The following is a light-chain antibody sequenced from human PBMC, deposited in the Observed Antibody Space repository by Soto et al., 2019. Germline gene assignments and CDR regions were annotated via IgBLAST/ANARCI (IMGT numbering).Light chain of an antibody. Sequence: QSALTQPASVSGSPGQSITISCTGTSSDVGAYDFVSWYQQHPDKAPKLMIYEVRNQPSGVSNRFSGSKSVNTATLTISGLQAEDEADYYCSSYTTSSTRVFGTGTKLTVL. CDR2: EVR. CDR1: SSDVGAYDF. J-gene: IGLJ1*01. CDR3: SSYTTSSTRV. V-gene: IGLV2-14*03.